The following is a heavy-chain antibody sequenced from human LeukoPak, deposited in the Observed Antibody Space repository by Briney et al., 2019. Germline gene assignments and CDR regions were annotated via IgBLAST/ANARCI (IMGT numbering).Heavy chain of an antibody. D-gene: IGHD2-2*01. CDR1: GFTFNTYS. Sequence: GGSLRLSCAASGFTFNTYSMNWIRQAPAKGLEWVSSISSSSSYYIYYADSVKGRFTISRDNAKNSLYLQMDSLRAEDTAVYYCVRDPHIVVVPAARVYYFDYWGQGTLVTVSS. CDR2: ISSSSSYYI. V-gene: IGHV3-21*01. CDR3: VRDPHIVVVPAARVYYFDY. J-gene: IGHJ4*02.